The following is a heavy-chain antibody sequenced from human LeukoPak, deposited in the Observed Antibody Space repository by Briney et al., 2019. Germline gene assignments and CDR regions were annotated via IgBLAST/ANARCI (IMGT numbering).Heavy chain of an antibody. Sequence: GGSLRLSCAASGFTFSVYEMNWVRQAPGKGLEWVSYISNSGTTIYYADSVKGRFIISRDNAKNSLYLQMNSLRGDDTAVYFCARNNRFADYWGQGSLVTVSS. D-gene: IGHD1/OR15-1a*01. CDR2: ISNSGTTI. CDR3: ARNNRFADY. V-gene: IGHV3-48*03. J-gene: IGHJ4*02. CDR1: GFTFSVYE.